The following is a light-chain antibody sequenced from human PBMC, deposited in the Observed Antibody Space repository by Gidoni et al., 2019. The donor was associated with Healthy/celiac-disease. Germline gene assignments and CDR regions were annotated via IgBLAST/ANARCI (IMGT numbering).Light chain of an antibody. Sequence: EIVMTQSPATLSVSPGERATPSCRASQSVSSHLAWYQQKPAQAPRLLIYGASTRTTSIPAWFSGGGSGTEFTLTISSLQSEDFAVYYCQRYNSWRITFGQGTRLEIK. CDR3: QRYNSWRIT. V-gene: IGKV3-15*01. CDR1: QSVSSH. CDR2: GAS. J-gene: IGKJ5*01.